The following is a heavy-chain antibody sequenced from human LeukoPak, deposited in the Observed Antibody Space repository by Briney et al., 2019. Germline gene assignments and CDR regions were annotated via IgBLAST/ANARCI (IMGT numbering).Heavy chain of an antibody. D-gene: IGHD6-19*01. CDR3: ARDHIAVAGINWFDP. Sequence: WGSLTLSCAASGFTFNSIGMHWVRQAPGQGLEWVAVISYDGSNKYFADSVKGRFTISSDNAKNTLYLQMNSLRAEDTAVYYCARDHIAVAGINWFDPWGQGTLVTVSS. V-gene: IGHV3-30*03. CDR1: GFTFNSIG. J-gene: IGHJ5*02. CDR2: ISYDGSNK.